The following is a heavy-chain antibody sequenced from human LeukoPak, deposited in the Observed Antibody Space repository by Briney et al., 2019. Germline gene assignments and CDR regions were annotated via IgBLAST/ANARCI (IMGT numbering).Heavy chain of an antibody. CDR1: GCTFSSYG. CDR3: ARDQAAVAGTELVSRFDP. CDR2: IWYDGSNK. D-gene: IGHD6-19*01. V-gene: IGHV3-33*01. Sequence: SGGSLRLSCAASGCTFSSYGMHWVRQAPGKGLEWVAVIWYDGSNKYYADSVKGRFTISRDNSKNTLYLQMNSLRAEDTAVYYCARDQAAVAGTELVSRFDPWGQGTLVTVSS. J-gene: IGHJ5*02.